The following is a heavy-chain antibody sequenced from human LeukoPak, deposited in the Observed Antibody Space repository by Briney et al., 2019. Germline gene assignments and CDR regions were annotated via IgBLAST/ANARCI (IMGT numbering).Heavy chain of an antibody. CDR1: GGSISSGTYY. Sequence: ASQTLSLTCTVSGGSISSGTYYWSWIRQPAGKGLEWIGRIYTSGSTNYNPSLKSRVTMSVDTSKNQFSLKLSSVTAADTAVYYCARDGEVLLWFGELSTFDYWGQGTLVTVSS. CDR3: ARDGEVLLWFGELSTFDY. J-gene: IGHJ4*02. CDR2: IYTSGST. D-gene: IGHD3-10*01. V-gene: IGHV4-61*02.